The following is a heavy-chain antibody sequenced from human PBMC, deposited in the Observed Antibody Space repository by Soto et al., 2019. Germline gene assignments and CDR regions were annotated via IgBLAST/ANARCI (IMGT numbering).Heavy chain of an antibody. CDR1: GLTVSDNY. Sequence: EVQLEESGGGLVQPGGSLRLSCAASGLTVSDNYIRWVRHAPGKGLEWVSVIYRGGDTYYGDSVKGRFTISRDNSKNTVYLQMNSLRDEDTAVYYCASCHWNGPNDYWGQGTLVSVSS. CDR2: IYRGGDT. V-gene: IGHV3-66*01. D-gene: IGHD1-1*01. J-gene: IGHJ4*02. CDR3: ASCHWNGPNDY.